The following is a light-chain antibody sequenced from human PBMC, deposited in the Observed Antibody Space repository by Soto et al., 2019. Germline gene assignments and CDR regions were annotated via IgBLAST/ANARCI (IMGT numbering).Light chain of an antibody. J-gene: IGLJ3*02. CDR2: EGT. Sequence: QSALTQPASVSGSPGQSITISCTGTSSDVGSYNLVSWYQQHPGKAPKVMIYEGTKRPSGVSNRFSGSKSGNMASLTISGLQAEDEADYYCCSYGGSSTLVFGGGTQLTVL. CDR1: SSDVGSYNL. CDR3: CSYGGSSTLV. V-gene: IGLV2-23*01.